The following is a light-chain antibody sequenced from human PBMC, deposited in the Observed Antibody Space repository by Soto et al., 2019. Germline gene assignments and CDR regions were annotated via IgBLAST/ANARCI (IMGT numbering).Light chain of an antibody. CDR3: QQYNSYWT. CDR1: QSISSW. CDR2: DSF. J-gene: IGKJ1*01. V-gene: IGKV1-5*01. Sequence: DIQMTQSPPTLSASVRDRVTITCRASQSISSWLAWYQQKPGKAPKLLIYDSFSLESGVPPRVSGSGSGTEFTLTISSLQPYDFATYDCQQYNSYWTFGQGTKVVIK.